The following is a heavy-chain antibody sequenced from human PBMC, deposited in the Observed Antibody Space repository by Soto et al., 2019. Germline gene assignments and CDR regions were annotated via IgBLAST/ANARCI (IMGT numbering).Heavy chain of an antibody. CDR1: GGSFSGYD. J-gene: IGHJ4*02. Sequence: PSGSLSLTCAVYGGSFSGYDWSWVRQPPGKGLEWIGEINHSGSTNYNPSLKSRGTISVDTSKNQFSLKVSSVTAADTAVYYCAIRVCTEYVWGKSHYYFEYWGQGTLVTVSS. CDR2: INHSGST. CDR3: AIRVCTEYVWGKSHYYFEY. V-gene: IGHV4-34*01. D-gene: IGHD3-16*01.